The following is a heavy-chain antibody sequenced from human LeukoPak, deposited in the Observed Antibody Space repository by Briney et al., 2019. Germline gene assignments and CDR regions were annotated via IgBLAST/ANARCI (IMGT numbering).Heavy chain of an antibody. CDR3: AVEYNSFPYAFDI. Sequence: GGSLRLSCAASGFTFSSYGMHWVRQAPGKGLEWVAVIWYDGSNKYYADSVKGRFTISRDNSKNTLYLQMNSLRVEDTAVYYCAVEYNSFPYAFDIWGQGTKVTVSS. CDR1: GFTFSSYG. V-gene: IGHV3-33*01. D-gene: IGHD2/OR15-2a*01. CDR2: IWYDGSNK. J-gene: IGHJ3*02.